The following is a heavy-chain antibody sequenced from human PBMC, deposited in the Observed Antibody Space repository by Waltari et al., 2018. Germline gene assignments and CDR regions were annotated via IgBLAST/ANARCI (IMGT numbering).Heavy chain of an antibody. CDR1: GFTFSNYA. CDR2: ISYDAQYK. Sequence: QVQLVEAGGGVVQPGRSLTLTCEGSGFTFSNYAINWVRQAPGKGLEGVAIISYDAQYKYYADSVKGRTSISRDNHKNTAYLEMNSLRPEDTAVYYCSRGGQWLVLYSFDYWGQGTLVTVSS. J-gene: IGHJ4*02. CDR3: SRGGQWLVLYSFDY. V-gene: IGHV3-30*04. D-gene: IGHD6-19*01.